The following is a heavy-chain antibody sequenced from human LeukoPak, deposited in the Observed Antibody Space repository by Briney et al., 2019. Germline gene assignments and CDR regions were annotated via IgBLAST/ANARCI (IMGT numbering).Heavy chain of an antibody. J-gene: IGHJ4*02. D-gene: IGHD3-22*01. CDR1: GFTFSSYS. Sequence: GGSLRLSCAASGFTFSSYSMNWVRQAPGKGLEWVSSISSSSSYIYYADSVKGRFTISRDNAKNSLYLQMNSLRAEDTAVYYCARDRASSGYYLYWGQGTLVTVSS. CDR2: ISSSSSYI. CDR3: ARDRASSGYYLY. V-gene: IGHV3-21*01.